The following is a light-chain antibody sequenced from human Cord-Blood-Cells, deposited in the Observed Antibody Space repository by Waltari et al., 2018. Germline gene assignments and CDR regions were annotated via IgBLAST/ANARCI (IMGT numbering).Light chain of an antibody. CDR3: QSADSSGTYV. J-gene: IGLJ1*01. V-gene: IGLV3-25*03. Sequence: SYELTQPPSVSVSPGQTARITCSGDALPKQYASWYQQKPGQAPVPVIYKDSERPSGIPERFSGSSSGKTVTLTISGVQAEDEADYYCQSADSSGTYVFGTGTKVTVL. CDR2: KDS. CDR1: ALPKQY.